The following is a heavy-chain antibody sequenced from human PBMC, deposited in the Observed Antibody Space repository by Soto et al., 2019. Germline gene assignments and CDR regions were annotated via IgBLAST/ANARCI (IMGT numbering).Heavy chain of an antibody. D-gene: IGHD4-17*01. CDR2: ISYDGSNK. Sequence: QVQLVESGGGVVQPGRSLRLSCAASGFTFSGYAMHWVRQAPGKGLEWVAAISYDGSNKDYADSVKGRFTISRDNSKNTLYLQMNSLRAEDTAVYYCASGRSTVTTSALDYWGQGTLVTVSS. CDR3: ASGRSTVTTSALDY. V-gene: IGHV3-30-3*01. J-gene: IGHJ4*02. CDR1: GFTFSGYA.